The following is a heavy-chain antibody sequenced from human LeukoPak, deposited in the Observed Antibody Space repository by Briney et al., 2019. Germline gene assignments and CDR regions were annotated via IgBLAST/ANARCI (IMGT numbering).Heavy chain of an antibody. D-gene: IGHD5-12*01. V-gene: IGHV3-30*18. CDR3: AKDQYSAEGASDY. Sequence: GGSLRLSCAASGFTFRSYGMHWVRQAPGKGLEWVAVITYDGSKEYYAASVKGRFTISRDNSKNTLYLQMNSLRAEDTAVYYCAKDQYSAEGASDYWGQGTMVTVSS. J-gene: IGHJ4*02. CDR1: GFTFRSYG. CDR2: ITYDGSKE.